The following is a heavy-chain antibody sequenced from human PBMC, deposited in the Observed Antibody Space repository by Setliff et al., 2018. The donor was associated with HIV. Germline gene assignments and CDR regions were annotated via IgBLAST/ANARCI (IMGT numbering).Heavy chain of an antibody. CDR2: IYYSGST. Sequence: SETLSLTCTVSAYSIRNGYYWGWIRQPPGKGLEWIGYIYYSGSTNYNPSLKSRVTISVDTSKNQFSLKLSSVTAADTAVYYCARGGYDYVWGSYRYPYYYYYMDVWGKGTTVTVSS. CDR1: AYSIRNGYY. D-gene: IGHD3-16*02. J-gene: IGHJ6*03. CDR3: ARGGYDYVWGSYRYPYYYYYMDV. V-gene: IGHV4-59*01.